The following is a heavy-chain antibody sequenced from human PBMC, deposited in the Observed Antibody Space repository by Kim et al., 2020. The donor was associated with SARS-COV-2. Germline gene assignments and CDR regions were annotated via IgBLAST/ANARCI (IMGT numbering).Heavy chain of an antibody. J-gene: IGHJ3*02. V-gene: IGHV1-18*01. CDR2: TSAYNGNT. D-gene: IGHD3-9*01. Sequence: ASVKVSCKASGYTFTSYGISWVRQAPGQGLEWMGWTSAYNGNTNYAQKLQGRVTMTTDTSTSTAYMELRSLRSDDTAVYYCARDTNFRILTGEAAAFDIWGQGTMVTVSS. CDR1: GYTFTSYG. CDR3: ARDTNFRILTGEAAAFDI.